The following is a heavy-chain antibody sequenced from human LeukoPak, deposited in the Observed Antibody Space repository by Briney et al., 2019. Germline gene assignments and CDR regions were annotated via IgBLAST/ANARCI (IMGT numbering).Heavy chain of an antibody. CDR2: ISYDGSNT. V-gene: IGHV3-30*18. Sequence: GGSLRDSSAATGFTSISYGMQWVRQAPGQGLEWVAVISYDGSNTYYADSVKGRFTISRDNSKNMLYLQMNSLRAEDTAVYYCAKPYYYGSRSSIDYWGQGTLVTVSS. CDR1: GFTSISYG. J-gene: IGHJ4*02. D-gene: IGHD3-10*01. CDR3: AKPYYYGSRSSIDY.